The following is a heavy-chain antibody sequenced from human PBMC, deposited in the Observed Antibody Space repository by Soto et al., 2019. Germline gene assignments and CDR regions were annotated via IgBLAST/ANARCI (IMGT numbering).Heavy chain of an antibody. CDR2: INSDGSST. CDR1: GFTFSSYW. V-gene: IGHV3-74*01. J-gene: IGHJ6*03. CDR3: ARAQGLVVYYYYMDV. D-gene: IGHD2-21*01. Sequence: GGSLRLSCAASGFTFSSYWMHWVRQAPGKGLVWVSRINSDGSSTSYADSVKGRFTISRDNAKNTLYLQMNSLRAEDTSVYYCARAQGLVVYYYYMDVWGKGTTVTVSS.